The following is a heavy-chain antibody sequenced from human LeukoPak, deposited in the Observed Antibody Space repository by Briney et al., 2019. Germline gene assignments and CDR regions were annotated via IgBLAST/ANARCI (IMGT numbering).Heavy chain of an antibody. CDR3: AREPVVPAAPHLYYYGMDV. J-gene: IGHJ6*02. CDR2: IYYSGST. D-gene: IGHD2-2*01. CDR1: GGSISSGGSY. Sequence: SQTLSLTCTVSGGSISSGGSYWSWIRQHPGKGLEWIGYIYYSGSTYYNPSLKSRVTISVDTSKNQFSLKLSSVTAADTAVYYCAREPVVPAAPHLYYYGMDVWGQGTTVTVSS. V-gene: IGHV4-31*03.